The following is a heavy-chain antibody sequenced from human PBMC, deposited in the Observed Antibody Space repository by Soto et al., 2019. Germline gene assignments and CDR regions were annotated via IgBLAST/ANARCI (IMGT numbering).Heavy chain of an antibody. CDR2: IIPIFGTA. Sequence: SVKVSWKASGGSFSSYAISLVRQAPGQGLEWMGGIIPIFGTANYAQKFQGRVTITADESTSTAYMELSSLRSEDTAVYYCAYYYDSSGYYDPLDYWGQGTLVTVSS. J-gene: IGHJ4*02. D-gene: IGHD3-22*01. CDR1: GGSFSSYA. CDR3: AYYYDSSGYYDPLDY. V-gene: IGHV1-69*13.